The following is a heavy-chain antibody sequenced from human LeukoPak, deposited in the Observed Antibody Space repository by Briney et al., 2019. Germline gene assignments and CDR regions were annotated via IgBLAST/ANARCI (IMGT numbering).Heavy chain of an antibody. D-gene: IGHD6-19*01. V-gene: IGHV4-30-4*01. CDR2: IYYSGST. Sequence: SQTVSLNCTVSGGSISSGDRYWSWIRQSPGKDLEWIAYIYYSGSTYYNPSLKRRVTISIDKSMNQFSLKLSSVTAVDTAVYYCARGDSSGWYRVAFDIWGHETLGSPS. CDR1: GGSISSGDRY. CDR3: ARGDSSGWYRVAFDI. J-gene: IGHJ3*02.